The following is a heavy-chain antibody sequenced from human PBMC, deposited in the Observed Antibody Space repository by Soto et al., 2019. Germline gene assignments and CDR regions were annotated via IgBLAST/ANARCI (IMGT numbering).Heavy chain of an antibody. Sequence: SDTLSLTCTVSGSAVNSGSYYWSWLQQPPGKGLEWIGYIYYSGSTNYNPSLKSRVTISVDTSKNQFSLKLSSVTAADTAVYYCARVTTSSGYDFDYWGQGTLVTVSS. CDR1: GSAVNSGSYY. V-gene: IGHV4-61*01. D-gene: IGHD5-12*01. CDR3: ARVTTSSGYDFDY. CDR2: IYYSGST. J-gene: IGHJ4*02.